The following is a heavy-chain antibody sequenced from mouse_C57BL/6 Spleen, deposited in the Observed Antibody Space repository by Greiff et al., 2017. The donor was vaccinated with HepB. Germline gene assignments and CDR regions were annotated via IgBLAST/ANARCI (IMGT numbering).Heavy chain of an antibody. CDR3: ARSGATGTNAY. J-gene: IGHJ3*01. Sequence: QVQLQQPGAELVKPGASVKLSCKASGYTFTSYWMQWVKQRPGQGLEWIGEIDPSDSYTNYNQKFKGKATLTVDTSSSTAYMQLSSLTSEDSAVYYCARSGATGTNAYWGQGTLVTVSA. CDR2: IDPSDSYT. V-gene: IGHV1-50*01. D-gene: IGHD4-1*02. CDR1: GYTFTSYW.